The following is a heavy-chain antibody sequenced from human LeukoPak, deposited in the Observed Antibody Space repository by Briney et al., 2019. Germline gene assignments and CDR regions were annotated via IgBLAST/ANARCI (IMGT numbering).Heavy chain of an antibody. D-gene: IGHD5-24*01. J-gene: IGHJ4*02. V-gene: IGHV3-23*01. Sequence: PGGSLRLSCAASGFTFSNSAMRWVRQAPGKGLEWVSGISGSGGTTGYAASVKGRFTISRDNSKNTLYLQMNSLRAEDTAVYYCAKGGWQQFYFDYWGQGTLVTVSS. CDR2: ISGSGGTT. CDR3: AKGGWQQFYFDY. CDR1: GFTFSNSA.